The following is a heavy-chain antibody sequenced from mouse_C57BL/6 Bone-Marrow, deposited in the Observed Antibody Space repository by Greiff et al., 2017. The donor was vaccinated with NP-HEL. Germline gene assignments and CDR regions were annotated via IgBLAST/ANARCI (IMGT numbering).Heavy chain of an antibody. J-gene: IGHJ1*03. CDR2: INPNNGGT. CDR1: GYTFTDYN. CDR3: AILLPRYFDV. D-gene: IGHD2-10*01. V-gene: IGHV1-22*01. Sequence: VQLQQSGPELVKPGASVKMSCKASGYTFTDYNMHWVKQSHGKSLEWIGYINPNNGGTSYTQKFKGKATLTVNKSSSTAYMELRSLTSEDSAVYYCAILLPRYFDVWGTGTTVTVSS.